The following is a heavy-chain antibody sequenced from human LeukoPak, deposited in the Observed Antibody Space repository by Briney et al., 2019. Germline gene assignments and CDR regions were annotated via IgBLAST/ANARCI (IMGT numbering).Heavy chain of an antibody. CDR1: GFTFSSYA. CDR3: AKDYDSSGLYYFDY. Sequence: GGSLRLTCAASGFTFSSYAMSWVRQAPGKGLEWVSAISGSGGSTYYADSVKGWFTISRDNSKNTLYLQMNSLRAEDTAVYYCAKDYDSSGLYYFDYWGQGTLVTVSS. CDR2: ISGSGGST. D-gene: IGHD3-22*01. V-gene: IGHV3-23*01. J-gene: IGHJ4*02.